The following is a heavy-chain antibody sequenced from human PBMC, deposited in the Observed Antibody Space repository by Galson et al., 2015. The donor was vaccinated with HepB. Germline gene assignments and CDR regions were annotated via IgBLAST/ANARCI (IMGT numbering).Heavy chain of an antibody. V-gene: IGHV3-11*06. CDR3: ARDCRSAIWFGELSGYGMDV. CDR1: GFTFSDYY. Sequence: SLRLSCAASGFTFSDYYMSWIRQAPGKGLEWVSYISSSSSYTNYADSVKGRFTISRDNAKNSLYLQMNSLRAEDTAVYYCARDCRSAIWFGELSGYGMDVWGQGTTVTVSS. D-gene: IGHD3-10*01. J-gene: IGHJ6*02. CDR2: ISSSSSYT.